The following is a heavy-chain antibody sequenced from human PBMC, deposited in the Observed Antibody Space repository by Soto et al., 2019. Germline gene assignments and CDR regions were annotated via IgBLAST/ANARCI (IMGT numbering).Heavy chain of an antibody. V-gene: IGHV3-23*01. CDR2: MNGDGRNI. Sequence: EVQLLESGGGLAQPGGSLRLSCVASGFSFISHVLTWVRQAPGKGLEWVSGMNGDGRNIFYADSVKGRFTISRDNSKDTLYLQMNGLTAEDTAVYYCARDMGLSFWGQGTLVTVSS. D-gene: IGHD3-10*01. CDR3: ARDMGLSF. CDR1: GFSFISHV. J-gene: IGHJ4*02.